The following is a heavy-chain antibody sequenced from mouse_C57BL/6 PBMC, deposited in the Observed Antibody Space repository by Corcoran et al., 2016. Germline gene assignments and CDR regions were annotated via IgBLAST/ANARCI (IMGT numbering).Heavy chain of an antibody. V-gene: IGHV9-3*01. CDR3: ARITTVAYFDY. CDR1: GYTFTTHG. CDR2: INTYSGVP. D-gene: IGHD1-1*01. Sequence: QIQLVQSGPELKKPGETVKISCKASGYTFTTHGMSWVKQAPGKGLKWMGWINTYSGVPTYADDFKGRFAFSLETSASTAYLQINNLKNEDTATYFCARITTVAYFDYWGQGTTLTVSS. J-gene: IGHJ2*01.